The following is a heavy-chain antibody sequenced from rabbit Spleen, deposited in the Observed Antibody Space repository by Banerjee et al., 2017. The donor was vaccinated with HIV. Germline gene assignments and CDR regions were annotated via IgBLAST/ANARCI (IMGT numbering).Heavy chain of an antibody. CDR2: IDPVFGTT. CDR1: AFAFSSGG. V-gene: IGHV1S47*01. Sequence: QDHLVESGGGLVQPGGSLKLSCKASAFAFSSGGASWVRQAPGKGLEWIGYIDPVFGTTYYASWVNGRFTISSHNGQNTLYLQLNSLTAADTATYFCVRDIWYFKLWGQGTLVTVS. J-gene: IGHJ4*01. CDR3: VRDIWYFKL.